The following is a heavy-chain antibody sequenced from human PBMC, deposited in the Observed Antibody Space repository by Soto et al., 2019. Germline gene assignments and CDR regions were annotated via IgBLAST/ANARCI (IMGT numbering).Heavy chain of an antibody. CDR3: AKDYYDSGGYFGLDY. D-gene: IGHD3-22*01. CDR2: ISWNSGSI. Sequence: EVQLVESGGGLVQPGRSLRLSCAASGFTFDDYAMHWVRQAPGKGLEWVSGISWNSGSIGYADSVKGRFTISRDNAKNSLYLQMNSLRAEDTALYYCAKDYYDSGGYFGLDYWGQGTLVTVSS. J-gene: IGHJ4*02. V-gene: IGHV3-9*01. CDR1: GFTFDDYA.